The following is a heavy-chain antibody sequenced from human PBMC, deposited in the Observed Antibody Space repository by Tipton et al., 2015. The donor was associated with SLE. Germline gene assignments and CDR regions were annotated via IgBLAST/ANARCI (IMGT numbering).Heavy chain of an antibody. CDR3: ARDHPVAGPFDY. J-gene: IGHJ4*02. CDR2: IYTSGST. D-gene: IGHD6-19*01. Sequence: LRLSCAASGFSISDYYMNWIRQPAGKGLEWIGRIYTSGSTNYNPSLKSRVTMSVDTSKNQFSLKLGSVTAADTAVYYCARDHPVAGPFDYWGQGTLVTVSS. CDR1: GFSISDYY. V-gene: IGHV4-4*07.